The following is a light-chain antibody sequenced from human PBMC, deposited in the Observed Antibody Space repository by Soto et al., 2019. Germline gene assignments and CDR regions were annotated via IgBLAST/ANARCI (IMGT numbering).Light chain of an antibody. J-gene: IGLJ1*01. Sequence: QSVLTQPRSVSGSPGQSVTIPCTGTSSDVGGYNYVSWFQQHPGKAPKLIISEVSNRPSGVSNRFSGSKSANAASLTISGLQAEDEADYFCFSFTTDWTHVFGTGTKVTVL. V-gene: IGLV2-14*01. CDR1: SSDVGGYNY. CDR2: EVS. CDR3: FSFTTDWTHV.